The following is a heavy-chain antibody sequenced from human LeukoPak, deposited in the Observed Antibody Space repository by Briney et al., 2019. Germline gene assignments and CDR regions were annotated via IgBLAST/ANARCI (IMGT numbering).Heavy chain of an antibody. J-gene: IGHJ4*02. CDR2: INPNSGGT. CDR3: ARDFTSVYYDSSGSG. CDR1: GYTFTGYY. Sequence: ASVKVSCKASGYTFTGYYMHWVRQAPGQGLEWMGWINPNSGGTNYAQKFQGRVTMTRDTSISTAYMELSRLRSDDTAVYYCARDFTSVYYDSSGSGWGQGTLVTVSS. V-gene: IGHV1-2*02. D-gene: IGHD3-22*01.